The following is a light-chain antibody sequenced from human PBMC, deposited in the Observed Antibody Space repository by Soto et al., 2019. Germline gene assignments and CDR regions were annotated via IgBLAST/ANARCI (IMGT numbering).Light chain of an antibody. Sequence: DIQMTQSPSSLSASIGDRVTITCRASQGINSFLAWYQQKPGKVPKLLIYAASTLQSGVPSRCRGSGSGTDFTLTISSLQPEDAATYYCQKYNRAPRTFGQGTKVEIK. CDR3: QKYNRAPRT. CDR2: AAS. CDR1: QGINSF. J-gene: IGKJ1*01. V-gene: IGKV1-27*01.